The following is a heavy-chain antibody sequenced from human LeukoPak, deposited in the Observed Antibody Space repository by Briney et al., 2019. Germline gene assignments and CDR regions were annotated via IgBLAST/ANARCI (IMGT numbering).Heavy chain of an antibody. V-gene: IGHV3-7*01. CDR1: GFTFSSYW. CDR2: IKQDGSEK. Sequence: GGSLRLSCAASGFTFSSYWMSWVRQAPGKGLEWVANIKQDGSEKYYVDSVKGRFTISRDNAKNSLYLQMNSLRAEDTAVYYCARSESITMIVVDPWYFDYWGQGTLVTVSS. D-gene: IGHD3-22*01. J-gene: IGHJ4*02. CDR3: ARSESITMIVVDPWYFDY.